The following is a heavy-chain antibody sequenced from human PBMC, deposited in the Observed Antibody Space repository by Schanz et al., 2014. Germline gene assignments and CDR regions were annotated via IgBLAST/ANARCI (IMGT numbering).Heavy chain of an antibody. CDR2: MNSKTGNT. V-gene: IGHV1-8*01. J-gene: IGHJ5*02. Sequence: QVQLVQSGAEVKKPGASVKVSCKASGYTFTSYDINWVRQATGQGLEWMGWMNSKTGNTGYAQRFQGRVTMTRNTSITTAYLELSSLRSGDTAVYYCTEGRTFERWGQGTLVTVSS. CDR3: TEGRTFER. CDR1: GYTFTSYD.